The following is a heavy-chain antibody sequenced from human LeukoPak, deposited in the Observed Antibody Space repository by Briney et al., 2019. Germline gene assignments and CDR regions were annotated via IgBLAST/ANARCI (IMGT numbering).Heavy chain of an antibody. V-gene: IGHV3-74*01. D-gene: IGHD2-15*01. CDR1: GFTLSNYW. J-gene: IGHJ2*01. CDR3: ARGSSPNWYFDL. Sequence: PGGSLRLSCAASGFTLSNYWMNWVRQAPGKGLVWVSRINDDGSSTRYADSVKGRFTISRDNAKNTLHLQMNGLRAEDTAVYYCARGSSPNWYFDLWGRGTLVTVSS. CDR2: INDDGSST.